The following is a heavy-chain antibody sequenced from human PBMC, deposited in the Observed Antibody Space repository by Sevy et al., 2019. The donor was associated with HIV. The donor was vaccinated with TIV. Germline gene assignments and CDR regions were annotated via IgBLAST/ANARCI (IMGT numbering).Heavy chain of an antibody. J-gene: IGHJ6*02. CDR2: ISGSDGTT. CDR3: ARDHVKDGDFGDYYYYAMDV. D-gene: IGHD4-17*01. Sequence: GGSLRLSCAASGFTFSDYYMSWIRQAPGKGLEWVSYISGSDGTTFYADSVKGRFTISRDNAKNSLYLQMNSLRADDTAMYYCARDHVKDGDFGDYYYYAMDVWGQGTTVTVSS. CDR1: GFTFSDYY. V-gene: IGHV3-11*01.